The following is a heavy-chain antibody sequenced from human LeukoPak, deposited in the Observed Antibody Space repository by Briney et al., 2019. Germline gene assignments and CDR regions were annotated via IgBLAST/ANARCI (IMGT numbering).Heavy chain of an antibody. CDR1: GGSVSSYY. CDR3: ARWDSGSYFLDY. J-gene: IGHJ4*02. V-gene: IGHV4-59*02. D-gene: IGHD1-26*01. Sequence: SETLSLTCTVSGGSVSSYYWNWIRQPPGKGLEWIGYIHYSGSTNYNPSLKSRVTISVDTSKNQFSLKLNSVTAADTAVHYCARWDSGSYFLDYWGQGTLVTVSS. CDR2: IHYSGST.